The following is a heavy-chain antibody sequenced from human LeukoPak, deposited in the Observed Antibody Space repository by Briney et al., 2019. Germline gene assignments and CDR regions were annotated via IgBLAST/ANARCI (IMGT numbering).Heavy chain of an antibody. CDR3: ARDLKGQYQYAFDI. CDR2: IRYDGSNK. D-gene: IGHD2-2*01. V-gene: IGHV3-30*02. CDR1: GFTFSSYG. Sequence: QPGGSLRLSCAASGFTFSSYGMHWVRQAPGKGLEWVAFIRYDGSNKYYADSVKGRFTISRDNSKNTLYLQMNSLRAEDTAVYYCARDLKGQYQYAFDIWGQGTMVTVSS. J-gene: IGHJ3*02.